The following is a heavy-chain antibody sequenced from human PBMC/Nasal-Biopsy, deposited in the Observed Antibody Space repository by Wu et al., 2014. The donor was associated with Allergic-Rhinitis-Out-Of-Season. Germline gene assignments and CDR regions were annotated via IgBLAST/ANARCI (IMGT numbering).Heavy chain of an antibody. J-gene: IGHJ5*01. CDR3: ARDLDDSSGGWWFDS. Sequence: AISGDSISSNGAAWNWIRQSPSRGLEWLGRTYYRSKWFNDYAVSVKSRITIKPDTSKNQFSLQLKSVTPEDTAVYYCARDLDDSSGGWWFDSWGQGTPGHRLL. CDR1: GDSISSNGAA. D-gene: IGHD6-19*01. V-gene: IGHV6-1*01. CDR2: TYYRSKWFN.